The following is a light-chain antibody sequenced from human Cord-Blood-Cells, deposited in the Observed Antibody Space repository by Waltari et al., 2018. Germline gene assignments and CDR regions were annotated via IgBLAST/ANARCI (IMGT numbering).Light chain of an antibody. CDR1: QSVLYSSNNKNY. Sequence: DIVLTHSPDSLDVSLGERATMICKSSQSVLYSSNNKNYLAWYQQKPGQPPKLLIYWASTRESGVPDRFSGSGSGTDFTLTISSLQAEDVAVYYCQQYYSTPQNSFGQGTKLEIK. CDR2: WAS. V-gene: IGKV4-1*01. CDR3: QQYYSTPQNS. J-gene: IGKJ2*03.